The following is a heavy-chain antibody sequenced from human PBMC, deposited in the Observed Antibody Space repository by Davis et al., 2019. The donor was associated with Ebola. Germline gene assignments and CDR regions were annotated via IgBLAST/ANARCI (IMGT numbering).Heavy chain of an antibody. CDR3: AKWGLGRAVTIIRGFDY. D-gene: IGHD4-17*01. Sequence: ASVKVSCKASGYTFTSYGISWVRQAPGQGLEWMGWISAYNGNTNYAQKLQGRVTMTTDTSTSTAYMELRSLRSDDTAVYYCAKWGLGRAVTIIRGFDYWGQGTLVTVSS. J-gene: IGHJ4*02. CDR2: ISAYNGNT. CDR1: GYTFTSYG. V-gene: IGHV1-18*01.